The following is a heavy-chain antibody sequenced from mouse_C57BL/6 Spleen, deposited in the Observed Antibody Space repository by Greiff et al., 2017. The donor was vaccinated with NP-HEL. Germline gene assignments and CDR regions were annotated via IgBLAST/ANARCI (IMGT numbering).Heavy chain of an antibody. Sequence: EVQVVESGPELVKPGASVKMSCKASGYTFTDYNMHWVKQSHGKSLEWIGYINPNNGGTSYNQKFKGKATLTVNTSSSTAYMELRSLTSEDSAVYYCARRGGSSSLYYAMDYWGQGTSVTVSS. D-gene: IGHD1-1*01. CDR1: GYTFTDYN. V-gene: IGHV1-22*01. CDR3: ARRGGSSSLYYAMDY. J-gene: IGHJ4*01. CDR2: INPNNGGT.